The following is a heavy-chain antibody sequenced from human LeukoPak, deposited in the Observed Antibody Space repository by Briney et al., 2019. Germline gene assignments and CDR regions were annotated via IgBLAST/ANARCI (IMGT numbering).Heavy chain of an antibody. D-gene: IGHD2-15*01. CDR2: IIPIFGTA. J-gene: IGHJ3*02. CDR1: GGTFSSYA. CDR3: ARDEGKTEGGGSDAFDI. Sequence: ASVKVSCKASGGTFSSYAISWVRQAPAQGLEWMGGIIPIFGTANYAQKFQGRVTITADESTSTAYMELSSLRSEDTAVYYCARDEGKTEGGGSDAFDIWGQGTMVTVSS. V-gene: IGHV1-69*01.